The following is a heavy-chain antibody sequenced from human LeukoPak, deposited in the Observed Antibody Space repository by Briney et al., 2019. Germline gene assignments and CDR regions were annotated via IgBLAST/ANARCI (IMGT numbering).Heavy chain of an antibody. D-gene: IGHD3-22*01. CDR1: GGSISSYY. V-gene: IGHV4-59*12. J-gene: IGHJ3*02. CDR3: ARDSPAYYYDSSGYYNDAFDI. Sequence: SETLSLTCTVSGGSISSYYWSWIRQPPGKGLEWIGYIYYSGSTYYNPSLKSRVTISADTSKNQFSLKLSSVTAADTAVYYCARDSPAYYYDSSGYYNDAFDIWGQGTMVTVSS. CDR2: IYYSGST.